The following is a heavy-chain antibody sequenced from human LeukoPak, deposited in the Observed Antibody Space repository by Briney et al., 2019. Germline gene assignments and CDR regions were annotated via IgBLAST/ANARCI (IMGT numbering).Heavy chain of an antibody. J-gene: IGHJ4*02. CDR2: IIPIFGTA. CDR3: ARESRSGWAVFDY. V-gene: IGHV1-69*05. CDR1: GGTFSSYA. D-gene: IGHD6-19*01. Sequence: SVKVSCKASGGTFSSYAISWVRQAPGQGLEWMGGIIPIFGTANYAQKFQGRVTITRDTSASTAYMELSSLRSEDTAVYYCARESRSGWAVFDYWGQGTLVTVSS.